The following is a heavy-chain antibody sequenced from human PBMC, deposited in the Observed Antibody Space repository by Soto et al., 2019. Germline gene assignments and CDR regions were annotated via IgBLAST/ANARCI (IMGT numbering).Heavy chain of an antibody. D-gene: IGHD3-10*01. Sequence: EVQLLESGGGLVQPGGSLRLSCAASGFTFSSYAMSWVRQTPGKGLEWVSTLSGSGGTTYYADSVKGQFTISRDNSKSTLYLQMNSLSAADTAVYYCATDHGTYGHNWIDSWGQGTLVTVSS. V-gene: IGHV3-23*01. CDR2: LSGSGGTT. J-gene: IGHJ5*01. CDR1: GFTFSSYA. CDR3: ATDHGTYGHNWIDS.